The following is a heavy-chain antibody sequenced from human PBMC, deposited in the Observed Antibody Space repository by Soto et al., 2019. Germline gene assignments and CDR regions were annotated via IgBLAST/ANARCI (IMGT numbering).Heavy chain of an antibody. V-gene: IGHV5-51*03. CDR2: IYPGGSQT. CDR1: GYTSTTYW. Sequence: EVQLVPSGAEVKKPGESLKISCKGTGYTSTTYWIGWVRQMPGKGLEWVGIIYPGGSQTFYSPSFQGQVTISADKSITTAYLQWSSLQASDTAKYYCATTYNGRYRWDFWGQGTLVTVSS. D-gene: IGHD1-26*01. J-gene: IGHJ4*02. CDR3: ATTYNGRYRWDF.